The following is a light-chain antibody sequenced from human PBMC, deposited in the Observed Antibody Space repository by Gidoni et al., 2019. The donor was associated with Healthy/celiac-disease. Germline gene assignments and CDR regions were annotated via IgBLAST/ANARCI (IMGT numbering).Light chain of an antibody. CDR2: GAS. J-gene: IGKJ3*01. Sequence: EIVFTQSPGTLSLSPGERATLSRRASQSVSSSYLAWYQQKPGQAPRLLIYGASSRATGIPDRFSGSGSGTDFTLTISRLEPEDFAVYYCQQYGSSPVTFGPXTKVDIK. CDR1: QSVSSSY. V-gene: IGKV3-20*01. CDR3: QQYGSSPVT.